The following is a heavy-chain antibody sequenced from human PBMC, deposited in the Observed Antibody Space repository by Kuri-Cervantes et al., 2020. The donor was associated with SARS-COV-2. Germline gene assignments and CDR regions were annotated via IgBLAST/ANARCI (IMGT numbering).Heavy chain of an antibody. J-gene: IGHJ4*02. D-gene: IGHD2-15*01. CDR2: ISSGSDYI. CDR1: EFTFSSYD. CDR3: GRHRGYCSGGGCYSTGFSFDY. V-gene: IGHV3-21*01. Sequence: GESLKISCAASEFTFSSYDMTWVRQAPGMGLEWVSSISSGSDYIYYADSVKGRFTVSRDNAENSLYLQMNSLGVGDTAVYYCGRHRGYCSGGGCYSTGFSFDYWCQGALVTVSS.